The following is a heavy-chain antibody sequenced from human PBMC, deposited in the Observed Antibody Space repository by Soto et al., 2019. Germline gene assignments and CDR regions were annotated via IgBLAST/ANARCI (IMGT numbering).Heavy chain of an antibody. V-gene: IGHV1-58*01. J-gene: IGHJ6*02. CDR1: GFTFTNSA. D-gene: IGHD3-10*01. Sequence: GASVKVSCKASGFTFTNSAVQWVRQARGRRLEGIGWIVVGSGNTNDEQKFQERVTITSDMSTSTAYMELRSLRPEDTAVYYCAAVLTYYYGSGRYSGYGMDVWGQGTMVTVSS. CDR3: AAVLTYYYGSGRYSGYGMDV. CDR2: IVVGSGNT.